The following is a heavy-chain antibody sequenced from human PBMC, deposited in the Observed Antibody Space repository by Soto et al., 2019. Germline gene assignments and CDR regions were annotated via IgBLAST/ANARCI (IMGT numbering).Heavy chain of an antibody. J-gene: IGHJ4*01. CDR3: ARGSVYGSGRSVDHCLDC. CDR1: GFTLRSYW. V-gene: IGHV3-7*01. Sequence: EEQLVASGGGLVQPGGSLRLSCAASGFTLRSYWMSWVRQAPGKGLEWLATIKTDASEKKYVDSVKGRFTVSRDNAKNSLYLQMDSLRAEETAVYYGARGSVYGSGRSVDHCLDCWGRGTLVTVSS. D-gene: IGHD3-10*01. CDR2: IKTDASEK.